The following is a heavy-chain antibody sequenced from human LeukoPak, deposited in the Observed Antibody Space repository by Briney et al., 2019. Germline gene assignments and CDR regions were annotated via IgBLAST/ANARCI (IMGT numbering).Heavy chain of an antibody. Sequence: GGSLRLSCAASGFNFSSYGMHWVRQGPGKGLQWVAFIRYDGSNKNYADSVKGRFTISRDNSKNTLYMQLNSLRVEDTAVYYCAKGGAYSTFEFWGQGTLVTVSS. CDR2: IRYDGSNK. D-gene: IGHD1-26*01. CDR1: GFNFSSYG. CDR3: AKGGAYSTFEF. V-gene: IGHV3-30*02. J-gene: IGHJ4*02.